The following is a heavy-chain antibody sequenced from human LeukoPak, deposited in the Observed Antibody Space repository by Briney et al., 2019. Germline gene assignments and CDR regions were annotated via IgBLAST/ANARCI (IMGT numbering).Heavy chain of an antibody. CDR1: GFTFRSYA. V-gene: IGHV3-23*01. CDR3: ALKDAFDI. J-gene: IGHJ3*02. Sequence: GGSLRLSCAASGFTFRSYAIYWVRQAPGKGLEWVSAISGSGGSTYYADSVKGRFTISRDNSKNTLYLQMNSLRAEDTAVYYCALKDAFDIWGQGTMVTVSS. CDR2: ISGSGGST.